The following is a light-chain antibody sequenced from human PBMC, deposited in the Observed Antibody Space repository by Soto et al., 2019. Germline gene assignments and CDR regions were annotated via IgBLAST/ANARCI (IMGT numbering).Light chain of an antibody. CDR3: QQYNNWPLT. V-gene: IGKV3-15*01. CDR2: GAS. CDR1: QSVIDN. Sequence: EIVMTQSPATLSVSPGERATLACRASQSVIDNLAWYQQKPAQAPILLLYGASTRATGIPARFSASGSGKDFPLTISSLQSEDFAVYYCQQYNNWPLTFGGGTKVEIK. J-gene: IGKJ4*01.